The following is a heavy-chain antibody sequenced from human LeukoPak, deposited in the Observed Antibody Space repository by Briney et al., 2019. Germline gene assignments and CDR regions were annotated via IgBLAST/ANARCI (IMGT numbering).Heavy chain of an antibody. CDR2: IKTKADNYAT. D-gene: IGHD3-10*01. Sequence: GGSLKLSCSASGLTFSVSAIHWVRQASGKGLEWVGRIKTKADNYATAYAASVKGRFTISRDDSTNTAYLQMNSLRAEDTAVYYCPREFGELPFNWFDPWGQGTLVTVSS. V-gene: IGHV3-73*01. J-gene: IGHJ5*02. CDR1: GLTFSVSA. CDR3: PREFGELPFNWFDP.